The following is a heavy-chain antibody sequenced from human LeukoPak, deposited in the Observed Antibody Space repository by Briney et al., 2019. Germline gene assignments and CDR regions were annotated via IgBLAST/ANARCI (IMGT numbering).Heavy chain of an antibody. D-gene: IGHD3-3*01. CDR1: GGSISSYY. J-gene: IGHJ4*02. CDR3: ARRGDDFWSGYSGYFDY. Sequence: SETLSLTCTVSGGSISSYYRSWIRQPPGKGREGIGYINYSGSTDYNPSHKSQVTISVDTSKNQFSLKLSSVTAADAAVYYCARRGDDFWSGYSGYFDYWGQGTLVTVSS. V-gene: IGHV4-59*01. CDR2: INYSGST.